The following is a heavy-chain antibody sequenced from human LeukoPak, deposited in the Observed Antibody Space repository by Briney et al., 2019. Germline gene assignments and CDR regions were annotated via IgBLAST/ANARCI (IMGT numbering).Heavy chain of an antibody. D-gene: IGHD3-9*01. CDR1: GGSISSYY. CDR2: IYTSGST. Sequence: PSETLSLTCTVTGGSISSYYWSWIRQPAGKGLEWIRRIYTSGSTNYNPSLKSRVTISVDTSKNQFSLKLSSVTAADTAVYYCARDFYDILTGYHMSPSDYMDVWGKGTTVTVSS. J-gene: IGHJ6*03. CDR3: ARDFYDILTGYHMSPSDYMDV. V-gene: IGHV4-4*07.